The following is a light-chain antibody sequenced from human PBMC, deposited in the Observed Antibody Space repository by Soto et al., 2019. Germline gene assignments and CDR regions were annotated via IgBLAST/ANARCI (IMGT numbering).Light chain of an antibody. CDR2: SAS. V-gene: IGKV1-27*01. J-gene: IGKJ4*01. CDR1: QGISSF. CDR3: QKYNSGPLT. Sequence: VQLAQASSSPSASLGERVTITCRASQGISSFLAWYQQIPGKVPKLLIYSASTLQSGVPSRFSGSGSGTDFTLTISSLQPEDVAIYYCQKYNSGPLTFGGGTKVDIK.